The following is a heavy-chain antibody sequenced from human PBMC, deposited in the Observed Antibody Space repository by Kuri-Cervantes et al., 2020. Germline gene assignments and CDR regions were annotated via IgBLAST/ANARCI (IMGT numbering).Heavy chain of an antibody. CDR3: ARDSSGWNHFDY. CDR2: VYYSGST. D-gene: IGHD6-19*01. Sequence: SETLSLTCTVSGDSISSYYWSWIRQPPGKGLEWIGYVYYSGSTDYNPSLKSRVTISVDTSKNQFSLKLSSVTAADTAVYYCARDSSGWNHFDYWGQGTLVTVSS. CDR1: GDSISSYY. J-gene: IGHJ4*02. V-gene: IGHV4-59*01.